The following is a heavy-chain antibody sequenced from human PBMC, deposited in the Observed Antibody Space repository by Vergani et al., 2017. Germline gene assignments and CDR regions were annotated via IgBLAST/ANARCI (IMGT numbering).Heavy chain of an antibody. CDR3: ARHLRQLARNDVFDI. J-gene: IGHJ3*02. CDR2: IYDSRNN. Sequence: QLQLQESGPRLVKPSETLSLTCSPSGMSISNNNYYWGWIRQPPGKGLELIGSIYDSRNNNYSPSLKSRVSISVDTSKNQFSLNLTSVTAADTAVYYCARHLRQLARNDVFDIWGHGTLVTVSS. D-gene: IGHD6-6*01. V-gene: IGHV4-39*01. CDR1: GMSISNNNYY.